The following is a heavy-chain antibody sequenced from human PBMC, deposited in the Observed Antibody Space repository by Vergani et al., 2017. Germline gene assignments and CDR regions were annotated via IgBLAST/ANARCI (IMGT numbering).Heavy chain of an antibody. J-gene: IGHJ4*02. CDR1: GFTFSSYA. CDR3: ARDQTGTTGFDY. V-gene: IGHV3-30-3*01. CDR2: ISYDGSNK. D-gene: IGHD1-7*01. Sequence: QVQLVESGGGVVQPRRSLRLSCAASGFTFSSYAMHWVRQAPGKGLEWVAVISYDGSNKYYADSVKGRFTISRDNSKNTLYLQMNSLRAEDTAVYYCARDQTGTTGFDYWGQGTLVTVSS.